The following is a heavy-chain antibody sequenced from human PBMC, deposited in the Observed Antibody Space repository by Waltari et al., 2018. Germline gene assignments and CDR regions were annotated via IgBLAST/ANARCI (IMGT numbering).Heavy chain of an antibody. D-gene: IGHD1-1*01. CDR1: VGTFSSYA. CDR3: ARDLNHWNND. Sequence: QVQLVQSGAEVKKPGSSVKVSCKASVGTFSSYAISWVRQAPGQGLDWLGGIIPSLGTANYGQKFQGRVTLTADEATSTAYMELSSLRSEDTSVYYCARDLNHWNNDWGQGTLVTVSS. V-gene: IGHV1-69*12. J-gene: IGHJ4*02. CDR2: IIPSLGTA.